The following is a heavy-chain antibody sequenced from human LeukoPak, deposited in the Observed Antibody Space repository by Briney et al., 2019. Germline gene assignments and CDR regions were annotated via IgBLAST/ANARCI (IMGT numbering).Heavy chain of an antibody. D-gene: IGHD3-9*01. CDR2: INAGNGNT. J-gene: IGHJ5*02. V-gene: IGHV1-3*01. CDR1: GYTFTSYA. CDR3: ARGHILTGYYKRWFDP. Sequence: GASVKVSCKASGYTFTSYAMHWVRQAPGQRLEWMGWINAGNGNTKYSQKFQGRVPITRDTSASTAYMELSSLRSEDTAVYYCARGHILTGYYKRWFDPWGQGTLVTVSS.